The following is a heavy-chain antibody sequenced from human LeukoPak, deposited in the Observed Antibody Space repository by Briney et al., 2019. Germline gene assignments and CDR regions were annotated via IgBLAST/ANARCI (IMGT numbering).Heavy chain of an antibody. CDR1: GGSISSYY. Sequence: SAPLSLPCTVSGGSISSYYWSWIRQPPGKGLEWIGYIYYRGSTTYNPSLESRVSISVDTSKNQFSLKLSSVTAADTAVYYCARDFGGSDGYTGYWYFDRRGRGTLGTVSA. D-gene: IGHD5-24*01. V-gene: IGHV4-59*01. CDR2: IYYRGST. J-gene: IGHJ2*01. CDR3: ARDFGGSDGYTGYWYFDR.